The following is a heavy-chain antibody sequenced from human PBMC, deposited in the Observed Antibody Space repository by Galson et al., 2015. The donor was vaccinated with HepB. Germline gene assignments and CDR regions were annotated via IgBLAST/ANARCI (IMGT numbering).Heavy chain of an antibody. CDR3: ARQERLSGSYFDY. CDR2: IYYSGST. J-gene: IGHJ4*02. D-gene: IGHD3-10*01. CDR1: GGSISSSSYY. Sequence: ETLSLTCTVSGGSISSSSYYWGWIRQPPGKGLEWIGSIYYSGSTYYNPSLKSRVTISVDTSKNQFSLKLSSVTAADTAVYYCARQERLSGSYFDYWGQGTLVTVSS. V-gene: IGHV4-39*01.